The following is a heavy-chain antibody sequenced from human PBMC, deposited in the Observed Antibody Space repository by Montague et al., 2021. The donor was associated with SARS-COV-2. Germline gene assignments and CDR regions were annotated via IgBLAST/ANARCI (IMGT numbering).Heavy chain of an antibody. CDR2: IYYSGST. J-gene: IGHJ4*02. D-gene: IGHD3-3*01. CDR1: GGSISSSSYY. Sequence: SETLSLTCTVSGGSISSSSYYWGWIRQPPGKGLEWIGSIYYSGSTYYNPSLKSRVTISVDTSKNQFSLKLSSVTAADTAVYYCAREGEWLSRGSYYFDCWGQGTLVTVSS. V-gene: IGHV4-39*07. CDR3: AREGEWLSRGSYYFDC.